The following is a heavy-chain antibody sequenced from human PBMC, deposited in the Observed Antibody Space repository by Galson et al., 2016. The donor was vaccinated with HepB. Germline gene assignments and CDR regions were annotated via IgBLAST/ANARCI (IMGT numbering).Heavy chain of an antibody. D-gene: IGHD3-3*02. J-gene: IGHJ5*02. Sequence: APGKGLEWVAVVSFDGSNKYYADSVRGRFTISRDNSKNSLFLQMNSLRAEDTAVYYCARDFIFAHDLWGPGTLVTVSS. V-gene: IGHV3-30-3*01. CDR3: ARDFIFAHDL. CDR2: VSFDGSNK.